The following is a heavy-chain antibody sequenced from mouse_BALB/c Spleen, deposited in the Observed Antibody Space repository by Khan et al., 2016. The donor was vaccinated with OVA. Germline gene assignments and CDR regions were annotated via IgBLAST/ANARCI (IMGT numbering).Heavy chain of an antibody. J-gene: IGHJ2*01. D-gene: IGHD1-2*01. V-gene: IGHV3-2*02. CDR1: GYSITSGYG. Sequence: VQLQESGPGLVKPSQSLSLTCTVTGYSITSGYGWNWIRQFPGNKLEWMGYISYSGSTNYNPSLKSRISITRDTSKNKFFLQLNSVTTEDTATYDCARTARIKYWGQGTTLTVSS. CDR2: ISYSGST. CDR3: ARTARIKY.